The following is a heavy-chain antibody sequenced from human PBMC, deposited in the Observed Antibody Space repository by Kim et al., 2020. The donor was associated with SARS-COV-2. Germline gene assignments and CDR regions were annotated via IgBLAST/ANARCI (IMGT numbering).Heavy chain of an antibody. Sequence: SETLSLTCTVSGGSISSYYWSWIRQPPGKGLEWIGYIYYSGSTNYNPSLKSRVTISVDTSKNQFSLKLSSVTAADTAVYYCARDPRGRYYYYGMDVWGQGTTVTVSS. CDR1: GGSISSYY. V-gene: IGHV4-59*13. J-gene: IGHJ6*02. CDR2: IYYSGST. D-gene: IGHD3-10*01. CDR3: ARDPRGRYYYYGMDV.